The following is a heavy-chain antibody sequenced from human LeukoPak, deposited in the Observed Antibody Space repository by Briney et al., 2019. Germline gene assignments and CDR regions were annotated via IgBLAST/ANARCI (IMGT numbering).Heavy chain of an antibody. D-gene: IGHD3-3*01. J-gene: IGHJ5*02. CDR3: ATATYYDFWSGYYTGRARPLNWFDP. CDR1: GYTLTELS. V-gene: IGHV1-24*01. Sequence: ASVKVSCKVSGYTLTELSMHWVRQAPGKGLEWMGGFDPEDGETIYAQKFQGRVTMTEDTSTDTAYMELSSLRSEDTAVYYCATATYYDFWSGYYTGRARPLNWFDPWGQGTLVTVSS. CDR2: FDPEDGET.